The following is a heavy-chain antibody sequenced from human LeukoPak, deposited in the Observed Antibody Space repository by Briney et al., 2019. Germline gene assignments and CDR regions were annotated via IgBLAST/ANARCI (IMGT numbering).Heavy chain of an antibody. D-gene: IGHD1-1*01. J-gene: IGHJ3*02. CDR1: GFTFSSYA. CDR2: ISSNGGST. V-gene: IGHV3-64*01. Sequence: GESLRLSCAASGFTFSSYAMHLVRQAPGKGLEYVSAISSNGGSTYYANSVKGRFTISRDNSKNTLYLQMGSLRAEDMAVYYCARPIQALRPPTATYNWNDGTAFDIWGQGTMVTVSS. CDR3: ARPIQALRPPTATYNWNDGTAFDI.